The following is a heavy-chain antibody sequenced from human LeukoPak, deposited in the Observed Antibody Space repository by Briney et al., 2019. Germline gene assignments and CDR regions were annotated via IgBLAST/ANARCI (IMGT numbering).Heavy chain of an antibody. CDR2: ISTDSGDA. D-gene: IGHD5/OR15-5a*01. CDR1: GYHFTGYH. V-gene: IGHV1-2*02. Sequence: ASVKVSCKASGYHFTGYHVHWVRQAPGQGLEWMGRISTDSGDADIEQKFQGRVTMTRDTSISTAYMELSRLTSDDSAVYYCAGLGSTVKGRIDPWGQGTSVTVSS. CDR3: AGLGSTVKGRIDP. J-gene: IGHJ5*02.